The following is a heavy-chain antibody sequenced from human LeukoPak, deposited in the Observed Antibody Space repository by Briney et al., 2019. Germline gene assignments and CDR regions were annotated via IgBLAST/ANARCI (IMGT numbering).Heavy chain of an antibody. D-gene: IGHD3-10*01. CDR1: GFTFSIYW. V-gene: IGHV3-7*01. CDR3: ARDHGSGSFDDY. Sequence: QTGGSLRLSCAASGFTFSIYWMSWVRQAPGKGLEWVANIKQDGSEEYYVDSVKGRFTISRDNAKNSLYPQMNSLRADDTAVYYCARDHGSGSFDDYWGQGTLVTVSS. CDR2: IKQDGSEE. J-gene: IGHJ4*02.